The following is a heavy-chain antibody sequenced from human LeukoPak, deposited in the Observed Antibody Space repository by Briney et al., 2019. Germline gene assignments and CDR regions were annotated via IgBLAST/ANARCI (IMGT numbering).Heavy chain of an antibody. CDR1: GDSISDHP. D-gene: IGHD2-21*02. CDR2: IDYNGNT. V-gene: IGHV4-59*11. CDR3: ARLAKCDGNCYSFDF. Sequence: SETLSLTCAVSGDSISDHPWSWIRQPPGKGLDYIGFIDYNGNTNYNPSLKSRATISLDTSENQFSLNLNSVTAADTAFYYCARLAKCDGNCYSFDFWGQGMLVAVSS. J-gene: IGHJ4*02.